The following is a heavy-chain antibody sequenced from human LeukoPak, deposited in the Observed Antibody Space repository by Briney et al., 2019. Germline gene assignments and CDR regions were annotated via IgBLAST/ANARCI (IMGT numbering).Heavy chain of an antibody. CDR3: VRGPGSRGIFDY. CDR2: LYTGGDT. Sequence: GGSLRLSCAVSGFTVSAHYMSWVHQAPGKGLECVSFLYTGGDTYYADSVKGRFTISRDNSKNTLYLQMNSLRAEDTAVYYCVRGPGSRGIFDYWGQGTLVTVSS. D-gene: IGHD3-10*01. CDR1: GFTVSAHY. J-gene: IGHJ4*02. V-gene: IGHV3-53*01.